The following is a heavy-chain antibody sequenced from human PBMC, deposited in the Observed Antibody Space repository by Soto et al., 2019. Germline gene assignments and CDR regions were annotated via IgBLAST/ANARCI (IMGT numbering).Heavy chain of an antibody. CDR2: ISAYNGNT. J-gene: IGHJ4*02. D-gene: IGHD3-3*01. Sequence: VKVSCKASGYTFTSYGISWVRQAPGQGLEWMGWISAYNGNTNYAQKLQGRVTMTTDTSTSTAYMELRSLRSDDTAVYYCARDLRFLEWLLPLDYWGQGPLVTVSS. V-gene: IGHV1-18*04. CDR3: ARDLRFLEWLLPLDY. CDR1: GYTFTSYG.